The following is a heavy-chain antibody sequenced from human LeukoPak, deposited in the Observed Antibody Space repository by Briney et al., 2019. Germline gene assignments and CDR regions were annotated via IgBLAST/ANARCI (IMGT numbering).Heavy chain of an antibody. V-gene: IGHV3-23*01. J-gene: IGHJ4*02. CDR1: GFIFNNYA. CDR2: ISTTGSTT. D-gene: IGHD3-3*01. CDR3: ATYDLWTTYYTFQY. Sequence: GGSLRLSCAASGFIFNNYAMSWVRQAPGKGLEWVSSISTTGSTTYYADSVRGRFTISRDNSQNTPSLQMDSLTAADTAVYSCATYDLWTTYYTFQYWGQGTLVSVSS.